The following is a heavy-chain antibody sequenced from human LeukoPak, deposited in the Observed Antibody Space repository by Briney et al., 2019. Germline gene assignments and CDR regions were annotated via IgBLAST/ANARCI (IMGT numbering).Heavy chain of an antibody. D-gene: IGHD3-22*01. CDR1: GDFSSSYY. CDR2: IYYSGST. CDR3: ARLTYYYYDTSGYGPQNFDY. Sequence: SETLSLTCTVSGDFSSSYYWSWIRQPPGKGLEWIGYIYYSGSTNYNPSLKSRVTISVDTSKNQFSLRLSSVTAADTAVYYCARLTYYYYDTSGYGPQNFDYWGQGTLVTVSS. J-gene: IGHJ4*02. V-gene: IGHV4-59*01.